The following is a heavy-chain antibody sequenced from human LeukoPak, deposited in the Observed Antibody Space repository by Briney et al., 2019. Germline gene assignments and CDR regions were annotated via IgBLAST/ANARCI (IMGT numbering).Heavy chain of an antibody. CDR2: VIGNGGST. Sequence: GGSLRLSCAASGFSFSSYAMRCFRQDPGERLQWVSAVIGNGGSTYYTDSVRGRFAISLNKPKNTHSLQMNSLTAEDPALYYSLGYCRNSSCYAGGYWGEGTLVTVSS. V-gene: IGHV3-23*01. CDR3: LGYCRNSSCYAGGY. D-gene: IGHD2-2*01. CDR1: GFSFSSYA. J-gene: IGHJ4*02.